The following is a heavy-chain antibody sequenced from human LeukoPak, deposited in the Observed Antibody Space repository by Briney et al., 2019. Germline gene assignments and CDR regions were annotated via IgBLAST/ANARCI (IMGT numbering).Heavy chain of an antibody. D-gene: IGHD3-22*01. V-gene: IGHV3-23*01. CDR2: ISGSGGST. Sequence: KPGGSLRLSCAASGFTFSSYAMSWVRQAPGKGLEWVSAISGSGGSTYYADSVKGRFTISRDNSKNTLYLQMNSLRAEDTAVYYCAKARVVITTLIDYWGQGTLVTVSS. J-gene: IGHJ4*02. CDR1: GFTFSSYA. CDR3: AKARVVITTLIDY.